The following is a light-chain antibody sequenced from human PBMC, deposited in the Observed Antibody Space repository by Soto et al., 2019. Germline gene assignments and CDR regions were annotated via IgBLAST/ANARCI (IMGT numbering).Light chain of an antibody. CDR2: GAC. CDR1: QSISTN. Sequence: EILMTQSPGTLSASPGERATLSCRASQSISTNLAWFQQKPGQTPRLLIYGACTRATGIPARFSGSGSGTEFTLIISSLQPADFASCYCQQYISWPTCDQGTKVEMK. J-gene: IGKJ1*01. V-gene: IGKV3-15*01. CDR3: QQYISWPT.